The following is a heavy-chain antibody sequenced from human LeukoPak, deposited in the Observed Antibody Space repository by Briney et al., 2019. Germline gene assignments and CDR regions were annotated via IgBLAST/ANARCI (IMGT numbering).Heavy chain of an antibody. CDR2: ISNSGDRT. D-gene: IGHD6-13*01. CDR3: ARGIHSSIDAFDI. J-gene: IGHJ3*02. V-gene: IGHV3-21*01. CDR1: GFTFSSYA. Sequence: KPGGSLRLSCAASGFTFSSYAMNWVRQAPGKGLEWVSSISNSGDRTYYADSVKGRFTISRDNAKNSLYLQMNSLRAEDTAVYYCARGIHSSIDAFDIWGQGTMVTVSS.